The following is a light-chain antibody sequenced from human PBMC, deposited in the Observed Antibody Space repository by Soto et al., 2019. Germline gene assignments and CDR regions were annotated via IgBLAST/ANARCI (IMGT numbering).Light chain of an antibody. Sequence: EIVLTKSPGTPSLSPGERATLSCRASQSVSSSYLAWYQQKPGQAPRRLIYAASSRATGIPDRFSGSESGTDFTLTISRLEPEDFEVYYCQQYGSSLWTFGKGTKVEIK. J-gene: IGKJ1*01. CDR1: QSVSSSY. V-gene: IGKV3-20*01. CDR3: QQYGSSLWT. CDR2: AAS.